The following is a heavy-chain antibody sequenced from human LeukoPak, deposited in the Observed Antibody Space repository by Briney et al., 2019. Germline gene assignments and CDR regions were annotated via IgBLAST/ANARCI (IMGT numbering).Heavy chain of an antibody. D-gene: IGHD6-19*01. Sequence: GGSLRLSCAASGFTVSSNYMSWVRQAPGKGLEWVSSISSSSSYIYYADSVKGRFTISRDNAKNSLYLQMNSLRAEDTAVYYCARAEVAGDFDYWGQGTLVTVSS. CDR2: ISSSSSYI. CDR1: GFTVSSNY. CDR3: ARAEVAGDFDY. J-gene: IGHJ4*02. V-gene: IGHV3-21*01.